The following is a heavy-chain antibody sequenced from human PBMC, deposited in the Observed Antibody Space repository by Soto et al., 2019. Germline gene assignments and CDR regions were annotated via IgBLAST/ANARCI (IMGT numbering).Heavy chain of an antibody. Sequence: SETLSLTCFVSGYSITAGVYYWIWIRHHPGKGLEWIGSFYSSGSIIYNPSLRSRVSISGDTSSNQFSMSLTSVTAADTARYYCARMYSSGSGWFHPWGQGTLVTVSS. CDR3: ARMYSSGSGWFHP. V-gene: IGHV4-31*03. J-gene: IGHJ5*02. CDR1: GYSITAGVYY. CDR2: FYSSGSI. D-gene: IGHD6-19*01.